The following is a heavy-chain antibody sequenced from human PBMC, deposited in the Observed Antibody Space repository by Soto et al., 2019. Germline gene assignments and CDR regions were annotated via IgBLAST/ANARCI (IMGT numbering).Heavy chain of an antibody. CDR1: GFTFSSYA. D-gene: IGHD3-10*01. J-gene: IGHJ4*02. Sequence: HPGGSLRLSCAASGFTFSSYAMSWVRQAPGKGLEWVSAISGSGGSTYYADSVKGRFTISRDNSKNTLYLQMNSLRAEDTAVYYCAKLDLLLWFGIDYWGQGTLVTVSS. CDR3: AKLDLLLWFGIDY. CDR2: ISGSGGST. V-gene: IGHV3-23*01.